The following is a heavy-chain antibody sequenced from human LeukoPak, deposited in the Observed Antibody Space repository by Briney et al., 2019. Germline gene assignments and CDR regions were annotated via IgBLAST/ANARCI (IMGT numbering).Heavy chain of an antibody. V-gene: IGHV4-59*12. CDR2: IYYSGST. D-gene: IGHD3-10*01. CDR1: GGSISSYY. Sequence: SETLSLTCTVSGGSISSYYWSWIRQPPEKGLEWIGYIYYSGSTNYNPSLKSRVTMSVDTSKNQCSLRLTSVTPADTGIYYCAREAPRRGRRFYYGSGSPSIDWGQGTLVTVSS. J-gene: IGHJ4*02. CDR3: AREAPRRGRRFYYGSGSPSID.